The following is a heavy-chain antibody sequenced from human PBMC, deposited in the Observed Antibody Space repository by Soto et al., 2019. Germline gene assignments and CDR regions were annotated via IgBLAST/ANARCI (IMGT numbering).Heavy chain of an antibody. V-gene: IGHV1-18*01. D-gene: IGHD3-10*01. Sequence: GASVKVSCKASGYTFTNYGISWVRQAPGQGLEWMGWISHWGKTNYAQKLQGRVTMTTDTSASTAFMELRSLRSDDTAMYFCARDLDGSGSYYTDYWGQGTLVTVPS. CDR2: ISHWGKT. CDR3: ARDLDGSGSYYTDY. CDR1: GYTFTNYG. J-gene: IGHJ4*02.